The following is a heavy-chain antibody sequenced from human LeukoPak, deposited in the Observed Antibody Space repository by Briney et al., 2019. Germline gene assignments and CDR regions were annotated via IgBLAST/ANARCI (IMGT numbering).Heavy chain of an antibody. V-gene: IGHV3-21*01. J-gene: IGHJ4*02. CDR1: GFTFSSYS. CDR3: AKEQWLQLDY. Sequence: GGSLRLSCAASGFTFSSYSMNWVRQAPGKGLEWVSYISSSSSYIYYADSVKGRFTISRDNSKNTLYLQMNSLRAEDTAVYYCAKEQWLQLDYWGQGTLVTVSS. CDR2: ISSSSSYI. D-gene: IGHD5-24*01.